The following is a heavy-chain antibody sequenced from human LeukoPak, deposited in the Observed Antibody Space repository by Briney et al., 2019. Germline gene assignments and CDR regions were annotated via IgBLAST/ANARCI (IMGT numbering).Heavy chain of an antibody. CDR2: IYYSGST. CDR3: ARAAQVVAAYYYYYYGMDV. CDR1: GGSISSYY. Sequence: SETLSLTCTVSGGSISSYYWSWIRQPPGKGLEWIGYIYYSGSTNYNPSLKSRVTISVDTSKNQFSLKLSSVTAADTAVYYCARAAQVVAAYYYYYYGMDVWGQGTTVTVSS. V-gene: IGHV4-59*01. D-gene: IGHD2-15*01. J-gene: IGHJ6*02.